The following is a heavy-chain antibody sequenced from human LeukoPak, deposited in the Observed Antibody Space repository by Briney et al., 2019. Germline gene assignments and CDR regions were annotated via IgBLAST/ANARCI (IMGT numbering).Heavy chain of an antibody. CDR2: ISYDGSNK. J-gene: IGHJ4*02. CDR1: GFTFSSYG. V-gene: IGHV3-30*18. CDR3: AKEGCYDYWYFDY. Sequence: PGRSLRLSCAASGFTFSSYGMHWVRKAPGQGLVWVADISYDGSNKYYADSVKGRFTISRDNSKNTLYLQMNSLRAEDTAVYYCAKEGCYDYWYFDYWGQGTLVTVSS. D-gene: IGHD5-12*01.